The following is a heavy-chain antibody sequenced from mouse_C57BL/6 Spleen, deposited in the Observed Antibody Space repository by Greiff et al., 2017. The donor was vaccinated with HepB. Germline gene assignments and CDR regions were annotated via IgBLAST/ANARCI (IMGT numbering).Heavy chain of an antibody. V-gene: IGHV1-52*01. Sequence: QVQLKQPGAELVRPGSSVKLSCKASGYTFTSYWMHWVKQRPIQGLEWIGNIDPSDSETHYNQKFKDKATLTVDKSSGAAYMQLSSLTSEDSAVYYCARGNYDYHERYFDVWGTGTTVTVSS. CDR3: ARGNYDYHERYFDV. J-gene: IGHJ1*03. CDR2: IDPSDSET. CDR1: GYTFTSYW. D-gene: IGHD2-4*01.